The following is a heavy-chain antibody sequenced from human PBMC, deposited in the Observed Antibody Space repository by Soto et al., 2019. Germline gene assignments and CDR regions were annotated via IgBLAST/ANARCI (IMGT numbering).Heavy chain of an antibody. CDR3: AREYCSSTSCSPYYYGMDV. CDR1: GYTFTSYG. CDR2: ISAYNGNT. D-gene: IGHD2-2*01. Sequence: ASVKVSCKASGYTFTSYGISWVRQAPGQGLEWMGWISAYNGNTNYAQKLQGRVTMTTDTSTSTAYMELRSLRSDDTAVYYCAREYCSSTSCSPYYYGMDVWGQGTTVTVSS. J-gene: IGHJ6*02. V-gene: IGHV1-18*01.